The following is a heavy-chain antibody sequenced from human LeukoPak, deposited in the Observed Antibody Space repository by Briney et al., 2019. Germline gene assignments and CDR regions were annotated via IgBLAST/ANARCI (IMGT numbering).Heavy chain of an antibody. CDR3: ARDSRYFDWFLFDY. CDR1: GGSISSYY. D-gene: IGHD3-9*01. V-gene: IGHV4-4*07. J-gene: IGHJ4*02. Sequence: MPSETLSLTCTVSGGSISSYYWSWLRQPAGKGLEWVGRIYTSGSTNYNPSLKSRVTMSVDTSKNQFSLQLSSVTAADTAVYYCARDSRYFDWFLFDYWGQGTLVTVSS. CDR2: IYTSGST.